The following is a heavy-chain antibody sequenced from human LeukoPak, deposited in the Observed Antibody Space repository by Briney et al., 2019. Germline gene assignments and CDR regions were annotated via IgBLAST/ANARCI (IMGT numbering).Heavy chain of an antibody. D-gene: IGHD3-9*01. CDR3: ARENDILTGYPLDY. CDR2: IIPILGTA. V-gene: IGHV1-69*11. J-gene: IGHJ4*02. Sequence: SVKVSCKASGCTFSSYAISWVRQAPGQGLEWMGRIIPILGTANYAQKFQGRVTITTDESTSTAYMELSSLRSEDTAVYYCARENDILTGYPLDYWGQGTLVTVSS. CDR1: GCTFSSYA.